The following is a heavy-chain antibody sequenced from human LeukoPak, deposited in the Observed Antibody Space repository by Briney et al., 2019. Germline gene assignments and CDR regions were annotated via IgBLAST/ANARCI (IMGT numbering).Heavy chain of an antibody. CDR1: GFTFSSYG. J-gene: IGHJ4*02. CDR3: ARGGCTNGVCYLRNKVCDY. CDR2: IWYDGSNK. D-gene: IGHD2-8*01. V-gene: IGHV3-33*01. Sequence: GGSLRLSCAASGFTFSSYGMHWVRQAPGKGLEWVAVIWYDGSNKYYADSVKGRFTISRDNSKNTLYLQMNSLRAKDTAVYYCARGGCTNGVCYLRNKVCDYWGQGTLVTVSS.